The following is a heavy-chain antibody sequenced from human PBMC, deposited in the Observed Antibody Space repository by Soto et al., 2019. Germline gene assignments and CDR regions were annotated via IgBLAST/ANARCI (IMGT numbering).Heavy chain of an antibody. V-gene: IGHV3-23*01. CDR3: AKSRTVWFGEFGLDY. Sequence: GGSQRLCYAASGCNFSSYAMSWVRQAPGKGLEWVSAISGSGGSTYYADSVKGRFTISRDNSKNTLYLQMNSLRAEDTAVYYCAKSRTVWFGEFGLDYWAQGPLVPVSS. CDR1: GCNFSSYA. CDR2: ISGSGGST. D-gene: IGHD3-10*01. J-gene: IGHJ4*02.